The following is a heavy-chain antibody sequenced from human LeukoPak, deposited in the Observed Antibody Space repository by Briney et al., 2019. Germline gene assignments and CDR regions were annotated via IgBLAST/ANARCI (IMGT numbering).Heavy chain of an antibody. CDR3: ARGYYESSGYPLFDY. D-gene: IGHD3-22*01. J-gene: IGHJ4*02. V-gene: IGHV3-11*04. CDR2: IRSSGSTR. CDR1: GFTFSDYY. Sequence: GGSLRLSCAASGFTFSDYYMSWIRQAPGKGLEWVSYIRSSGSTRYYADSVKGRFTISRDNAKNSLYLQMNSLRAEDTAVYYCARGYYESSGYPLFDYWGQGTLVTVSS.